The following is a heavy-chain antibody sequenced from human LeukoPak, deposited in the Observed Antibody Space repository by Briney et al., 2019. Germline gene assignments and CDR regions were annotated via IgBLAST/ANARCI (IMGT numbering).Heavy chain of an antibody. Sequence: SVKVSCKASGGTFSSYAISWVRQAPGQGREWLGRIIPILGIANYAQKFQGRVTITADKSTSTAYMELSSLRSEDTAVYYCARRHGSIAAAAQMDVWGQGTTVTVSS. CDR3: ARRHGSIAAAAQMDV. V-gene: IGHV1-69*04. D-gene: IGHD6-13*01. CDR2: IIPILGIA. CDR1: GGTFSSYA. J-gene: IGHJ6*02.